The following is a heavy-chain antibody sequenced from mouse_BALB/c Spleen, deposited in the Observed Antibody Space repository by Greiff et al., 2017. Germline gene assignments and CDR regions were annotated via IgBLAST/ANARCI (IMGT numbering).Heavy chain of an antibody. D-gene: IGHD2-3*01. Sequence: EVKLVESGGGLVQPGGSLRLSCATSGFTFTDYYMSWVRQPPGKALEWLGFIRNKANGYTTEYSASVKGRFTISRDNSQSILYLQMNTLRAEDSATYYCARDSGYFFDYWGQGTTRTVSS. V-gene: IGHV7-3*02. CDR3: ARDSGYFFDY. J-gene: IGHJ2*01. CDR2: IRNKANGYTT. CDR1: GFTFTDYY.